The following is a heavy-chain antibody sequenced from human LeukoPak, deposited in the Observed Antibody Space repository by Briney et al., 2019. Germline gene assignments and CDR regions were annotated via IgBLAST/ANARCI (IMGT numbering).Heavy chain of an antibody. CDR2: ISYDGSEK. CDR3: AKSTVTNTESRADY. D-gene: IGHD4-17*01. J-gene: IGHJ4*02. CDR1: GVTVRSYG. Sequence: PGRSLRLSCAASGVTVRSYGMHWVRQAPGKGLEWVAVISYDGSEKYYADSVKGRFTISRDNSKNTLYLQMNSLRAEDTAVYYCAKSTVTNTESRADYWGQGTLVTVSS. V-gene: IGHV3-30*18.